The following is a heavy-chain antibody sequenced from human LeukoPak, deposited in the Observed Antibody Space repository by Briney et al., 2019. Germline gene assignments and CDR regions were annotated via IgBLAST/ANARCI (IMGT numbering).Heavy chain of an antibody. CDR3: ARGKSLTNGGHWYLDL. D-gene: IGHD3-10*01. CDR2: IHYTGST. Sequence: PSHTPSLTCTVFGGSITSYYWSWIRHPPRKGLERIVHIHYTGSTPYNASLQSRATISVDTSSNHFSLEMRSVTAADTAVYHCARGKSLTNGGHWYLDLWGRGTLVSVSS. CDR1: GGSITSYY. J-gene: IGHJ2*01. V-gene: IGHV4-59*07.